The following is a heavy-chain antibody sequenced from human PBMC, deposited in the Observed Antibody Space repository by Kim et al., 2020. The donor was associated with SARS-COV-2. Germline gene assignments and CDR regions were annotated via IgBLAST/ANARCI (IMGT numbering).Heavy chain of an antibody. Sequence: GGSLRLSCAASGFTFSNYWVNWVRQAPGKGLEWVANIKEDGSEKYYVDSVKGRFTISRDNAKNSLYLQMNSLRAEDTALYYCARHSDSGGGLLDAFDIWG. V-gene: IGHV3-7*01. J-gene: IGHJ3*02. CDR3: ARHSDSGGGLLDAFDI. D-gene: IGHD3-9*01. CDR2: IKEDGSEK. CDR1: GFTFSNYW.